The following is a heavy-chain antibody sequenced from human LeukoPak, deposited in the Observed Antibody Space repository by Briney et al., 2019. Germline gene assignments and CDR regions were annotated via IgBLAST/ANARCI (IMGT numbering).Heavy chain of an antibody. CDR3: ARENYYGSGSYSYYMDV. Sequence: GGSLRLSCAASGFTFSSYWMSWVRQAPGKGLEWVANIKQDGSEKYYVDSVKGRFTISRDNAKNSLYLQMNSLRAEDTAVYYCARENYYGSGSYSYYMDVWGKGTTVTISS. D-gene: IGHD3-10*01. J-gene: IGHJ6*03. V-gene: IGHV3-7*01. CDR1: GFTFSSYW. CDR2: IKQDGSEK.